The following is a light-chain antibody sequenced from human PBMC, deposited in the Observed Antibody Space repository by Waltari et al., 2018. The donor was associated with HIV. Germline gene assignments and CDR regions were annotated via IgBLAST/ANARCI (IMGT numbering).Light chain of an antibody. CDR1: TSNVGNNF. Sequence: QSVLTQPPSASGTPGQRVTISCSGTTSNVGNNFVSWYQQLPGTAPKLLIYRDNQRPSGVPDRFSGSKSGTSASLAIAGLQAEDEADYYCQSYDTSLSGVVFGGGTKLTVL. CDR2: RDN. CDR3: QSYDTSLSGVV. J-gene: IGLJ2*01. V-gene: IGLV1-47*01.